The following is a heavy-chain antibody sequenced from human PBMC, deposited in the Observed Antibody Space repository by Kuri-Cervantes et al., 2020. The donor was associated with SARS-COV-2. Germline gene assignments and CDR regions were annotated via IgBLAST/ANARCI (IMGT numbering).Heavy chain of an antibody. CDR1: GGSISSGDYY. V-gene: IGHV4-30-4*08. CDR2: IYYSGST. J-gene: IGHJ4*02. CDR3: ARVDGTGGYSYGFPLYFDY. D-gene: IGHD5-18*01. Sequence: LRLSCTVSGGSISSGDYYWSWIRQPPGKGLEWIGYIYYSGSTYYNPSLKSRVTISVDTPKNQFSLKLSSVTAADTAVYYCARVDGTGGYSYGFPLYFDYWGQGTLVTVSS.